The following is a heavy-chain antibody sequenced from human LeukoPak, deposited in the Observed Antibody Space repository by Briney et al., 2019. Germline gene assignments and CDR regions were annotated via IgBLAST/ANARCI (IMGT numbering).Heavy chain of an antibody. CDR1: GYTFTSYG. J-gene: IGHJ4*02. CDR3: ARDEGIAARPFDY. D-gene: IGHD6-6*01. CDR2: ISAYNGNT. V-gene: IGHV1-18*01. Sequence: ASVKVSCKASGYTFTSYGISWVRQAPGQGLEWMGWISAYNGNTNYAQKLQGRVTMTTDTSTSTVYMELSSLRSEDTAVYYCARDEGIAARPFDYWGQGTLVTVSS.